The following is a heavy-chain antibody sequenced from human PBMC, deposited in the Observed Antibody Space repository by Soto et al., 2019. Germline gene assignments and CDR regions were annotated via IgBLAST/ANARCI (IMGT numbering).Heavy chain of an antibody. J-gene: IGHJ5*02. V-gene: IGHV4-61*08. D-gene: IGHD2-21*02. Sequence: SETLSLTCTGSGGSISSGDYYWSWIRQPPGKGLEWIGYIYYSGSTNYNPSLKSRVTISVDTSKNQFSLKLSSVPAADTAVFYCARDPGGDSNMFAPWGQGTLVTVSS. CDR2: IYYSGST. CDR3: ARDPGGDSNMFAP. CDR1: GGSISSGDYY.